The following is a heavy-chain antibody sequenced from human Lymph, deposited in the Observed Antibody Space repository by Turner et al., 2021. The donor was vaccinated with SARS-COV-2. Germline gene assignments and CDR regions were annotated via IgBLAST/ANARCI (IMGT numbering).Heavy chain of an antibody. V-gene: IGHV3-66*01. CDR1: GFTVSSNY. CDR3: ARMGVSRQQHVHGYFDY. J-gene: IGHJ4*02. D-gene: IGHD6-13*01. Sequence: EVQLVESGGGLVQPGGSLRLSCAASGFTVSSNYMSWVRQAPGNGLEWVAVIYSGGSTYYADSVKGRFTISRDNSKNTLYLKMNSLRAEDTAVYFCARMGVSRQQHVHGYFDYWGQGTLVTVSS. CDR2: IYSGGST.